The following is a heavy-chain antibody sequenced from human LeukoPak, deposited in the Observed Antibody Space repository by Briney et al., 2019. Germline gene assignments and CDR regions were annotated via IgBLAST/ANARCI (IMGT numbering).Heavy chain of an antibody. V-gene: IGHV1-18*01. D-gene: IGHD2-2*01. Sequence: ASVTVSCTASGYTFTSYGISWVRQAPGQGLEWMGWISAYNGNTNYAQKLQGRVTMTTDTSTSTAYMELRSLRSDDTAVYYCARGATRWVVVPAATDYWGQGTLVTVSS. CDR2: ISAYNGNT. CDR1: GYTFTSYG. CDR3: ARGATRWVVVPAATDY. J-gene: IGHJ4*02.